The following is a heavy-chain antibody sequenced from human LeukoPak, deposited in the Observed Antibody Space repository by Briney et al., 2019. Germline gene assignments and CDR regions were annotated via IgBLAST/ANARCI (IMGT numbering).Heavy chain of an antibody. V-gene: IGHV1-69*06. CDR1: GGTFSSYA. Sequence: ASVKVSCKASGGTFSSYAISWVRQAPGQGLEWMGGIIPIFGTANYAQKFQGRVTITADKSTSTAYMELRNLRSDDTAVYYCARDRLYSGYDLDYWGQGTLVTVSS. D-gene: IGHD5-12*01. J-gene: IGHJ4*02. CDR2: IIPIFGTA. CDR3: ARDRLYSGYDLDY.